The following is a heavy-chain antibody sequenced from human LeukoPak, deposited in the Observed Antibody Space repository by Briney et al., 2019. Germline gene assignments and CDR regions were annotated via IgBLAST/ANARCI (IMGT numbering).Heavy chain of an antibody. J-gene: IGHJ4*02. CDR2: IKIKTDGGTT. V-gene: IGHV3-15*01. Sequence: GGSLRLSCAASGFTFSNAWMSWVRQAPGKGLEWVGRIKIKTDGGTTDYAAPVKGRFTISRDDSKNTLYLQMNSLKTEDTAVYYCTTDYYDCSGYRTLDYWGQGTLVTVSS. CDR3: TTDYYDCSGYRTLDY. D-gene: IGHD3-22*01. CDR1: GFTFSNAW.